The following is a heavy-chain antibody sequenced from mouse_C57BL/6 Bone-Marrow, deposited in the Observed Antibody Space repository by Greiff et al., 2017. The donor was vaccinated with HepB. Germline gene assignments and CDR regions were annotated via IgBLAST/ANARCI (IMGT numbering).Heavy chain of an antibody. Sequence: QVQLKESGAELMKPGASVKLSCKATGYTFPGYWIEWVKQRPGHGLEWIGEILPGSGSTNYNEKFKGKATFTADTSSNTAYMQLSSLTTEDSTIYYCARSVTTVVATDFDYWGQGTTLTVSS. D-gene: IGHD1-1*01. J-gene: IGHJ2*01. CDR3: ARSVTTVVATDFDY. V-gene: IGHV1-9*01. CDR1: GYTFPGYW. CDR2: ILPGSGST.